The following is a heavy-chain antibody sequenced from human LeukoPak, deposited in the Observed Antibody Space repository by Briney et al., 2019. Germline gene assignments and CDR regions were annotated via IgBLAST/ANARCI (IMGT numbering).Heavy chain of an antibody. V-gene: IGHV3-21*01. CDR1: GFTFSGYS. J-gene: IGHJ6*02. CDR3: AREDIVVVPAAISV. D-gene: IGHD2-2*02. CDR2: ISSSSSYI. Sequence: GGSLRLSCAASGFTFSGYSMNWVRQAPGKGLEWVSSISSSSSYIYYADSVKGRFTISRDNAKNSLYLQMNSLRAEDTAVYYCAREDIVVVPAAISVWGQGTTVTFSS.